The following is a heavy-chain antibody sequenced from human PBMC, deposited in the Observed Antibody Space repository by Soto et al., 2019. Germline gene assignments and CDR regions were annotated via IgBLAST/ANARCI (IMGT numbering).Heavy chain of an antibody. J-gene: IGHJ4*02. CDR3: ARVKPTRGAYDSPFDY. CDR2: IRYDGSRK. Sequence: QVQLVESGGGVVQPGRSLRLSCTPSGFIFSSYGMHWVRQAPGKGLEWLAVIRYDGSRKYYADSVKGRFTISRDNSENTLVLQMNSLRDEDTAVYYCARVKPTRGAYDSPFDYWGQGTLVTVSS. CDR1: GFIFSSYG. V-gene: IGHV3-33*01. D-gene: IGHD3-16*01.